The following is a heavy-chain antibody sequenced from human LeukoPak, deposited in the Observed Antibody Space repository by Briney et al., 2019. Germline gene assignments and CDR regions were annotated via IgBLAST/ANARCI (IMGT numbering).Heavy chain of an antibody. D-gene: IGHD6-6*01. CDR1: GFIFSNYW. J-gene: IGHJ1*01. CDR3: ARSSVAAPRHKEYFQH. V-gene: IGHV3-7*01. CDR2: IKQDGSET. Sequence: GGSLRLSCATSGFIFSNYWMSWVRQAPGKGLEWVANIKQDGSETYYVDSVKGRFTISRDDAKNSLYLQMNSLRAEDTAVYYCARSSVAAPRHKEYFQHWGQGTLVTVSS.